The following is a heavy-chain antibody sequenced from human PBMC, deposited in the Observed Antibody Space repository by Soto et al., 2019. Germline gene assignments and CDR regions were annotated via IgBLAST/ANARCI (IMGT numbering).Heavy chain of an antibody. CDR2: FNPANCRT. Sequence: GFSVKVSCKASGYRFRKYYVHRVRQAPGQGLEWRAVFNPANCRTTDAESFHGSITITTDTSKTIVFMELRSPRSEDTAVYFCARDTSRRPIYHGMDVWGQGTTVTVSS. J-gene: IGHJ6*02. V-gene: IGHV1-46*01. CDR3: ARDTSRRPIYHGMDV. CDR1: GYRFRKYY. D-gene: IGHD1-1*01.